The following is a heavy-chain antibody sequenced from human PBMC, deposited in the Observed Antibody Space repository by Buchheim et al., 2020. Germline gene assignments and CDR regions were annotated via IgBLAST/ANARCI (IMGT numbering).Heavy chain of an antibody. CDR2: IDPSDSYT. CDR3: VRSLSASYGMDV. CDR1: GYTFTNYW. J-gene: IGHJ6*02. Sequence: EVRLVQSGAEVKKPGESLRISCQGSGYTFTNYWITWVRQMPGKGLEWMGRIDPSDSYTEYSPSVHGHVTISVDRSSTTAYLQWSSLEASDIAMYYCVRSLSASYGMDVWGQGTT. V-gene: IGHV5-10-1*03.